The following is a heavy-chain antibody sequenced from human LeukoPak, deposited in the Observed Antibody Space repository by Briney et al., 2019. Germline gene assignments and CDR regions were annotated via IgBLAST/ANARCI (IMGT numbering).Heavy chain of an antibody. CDR2: ISSSSSYI. CDR1: GFTFSSYS. Sequence: GGSLRLSCAASGFTFSSYSMNWVRQAPGKGLEWVSSISSSSSYIYYADSVKGRFTISRDNAKNSLYLQMNSLRAGDTAVYYCARGSVTTMGYWGQGTLVTVSS. CDR3: ARGSVTTMGY. V-gene: IGHV3-21*01. D-gene: IGHD4-17*01. J-gene: IGHJ4*02.